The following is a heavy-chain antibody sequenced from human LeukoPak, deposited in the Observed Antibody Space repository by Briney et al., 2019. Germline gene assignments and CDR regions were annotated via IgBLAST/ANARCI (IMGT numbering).Heavy chain of an antibody. D-gene: IGHD2-15*01. CDR1: GYSFTSYW. Sequence: GESLKISCKGSGYSFTSYWIGWVRQMPGKGLEWMGIIYPGDSDTRYSPSFQGQVTISADKSISTAYLQWSSLKASDTAMYYCARGGTVNVYYYYGMDVWGQGTTVTVSS. V-gene: IGHV5-51*01. CDR2: IYPGDSDT. J-gene: IGHJ6*02. CDR3: ARGGTVNVYYYYGMDV.